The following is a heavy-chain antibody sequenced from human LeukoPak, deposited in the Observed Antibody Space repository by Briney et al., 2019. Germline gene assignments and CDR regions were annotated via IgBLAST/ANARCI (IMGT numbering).Heavy chain of an antibody. D-gene: IGHD2-15*01. CDR1: GFTFRSYA. J-gene: IGHJ5*02. CDR3: VRGGPSTWS. CDR2: ISGSGAKT. Sequence: GGSLRLSCEASGFTFRSYAMTWVRQAPGKGLEWVSAISGSGAKTYYADSVKGRFTISRDNSRNTLYLQMNSLRAEDTAVYYCVRGGPSTWSWGQGTLVTVSS. V-gene: IGHV3-23*01.